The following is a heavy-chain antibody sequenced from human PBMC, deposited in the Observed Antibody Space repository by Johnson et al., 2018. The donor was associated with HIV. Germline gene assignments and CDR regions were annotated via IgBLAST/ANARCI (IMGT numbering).Heavy chain of an antibody. CDR2: IYSGGST. J-gene: IGHJ3*01. D-gene: IGHD5-24*01. CDR1: GFTVSTSY. CDR3: AKDWYRWLQPTGDAFDF. Sequence: VQLVESGGGVVQPGRSLRLSCAVSGFTVSTSYMTWVRQAPGKGLDWVSVIYSGGSTYYADSVKGRFTISRDNSKNTLYLQMNSLRLEDTAVYYCAKDWYRWLQPTGDAFDFWGQGTIVTVSS. V-gene: IGHV3-66*02.